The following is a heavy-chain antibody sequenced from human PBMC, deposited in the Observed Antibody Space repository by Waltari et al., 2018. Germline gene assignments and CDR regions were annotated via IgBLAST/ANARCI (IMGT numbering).Heavy chain of an antibody. D-gene: IGHD2-2*01. CDR3: ARVTAGCSSTSCYLDS. CDR1: GVSIRSHNW. J-gene: IGHJ4*02. Sequence: QVQFQESGPGLVKPSGTLSLTCAVSGVSIRSHNWWNWVRRSPGKGLEWIGEMHPGGGNNYNPSLKSRVAISLDMSENQFSLMLTSVTAADTALYYCARVTAGCSSTSCYLDSWGQGTLVTVSS. CDR2: MHPGGGN. V-gene: IGHV4-4*02.